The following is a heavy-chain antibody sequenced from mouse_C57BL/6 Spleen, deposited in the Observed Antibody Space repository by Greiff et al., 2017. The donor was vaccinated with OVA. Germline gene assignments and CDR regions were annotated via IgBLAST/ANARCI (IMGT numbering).Heavy chain of an antibody. J-gene: IGHJ3*02. CDR3: AREDYDYDVPW. CDR2: ISYDGSN. D-gene: IGHD2-4*01. CDR1: GYSITSGYY. Sequence: EVQLQQSGPGLVKPSQSLSLTCSVTGYSITSGYYWNWIRQFPGNKLEWMGYISYDGSNNYNPSLKNRISITRDTSKNQFFLKLNSVTTEDTATYYCAREDYDYDVPWWGQGTLVTVSA. V-gene: IGHV3-6*01.